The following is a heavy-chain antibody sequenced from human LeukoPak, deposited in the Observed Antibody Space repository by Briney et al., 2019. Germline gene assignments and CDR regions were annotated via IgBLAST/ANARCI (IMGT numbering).Heavy chain of an antibody. D-gene: IGHD4-17*01. CDR3: ASHDYGDPGGFDY. Sequence: ASVKVSCKASGYTFIDYYIHWVRQAPGQGLECMGWMNPKTGDTRYEGKFQGRVAMTRETSITTAYMELSGLNSDDTAVYYCASHDYGDPGGFDYWGQGTLVTVSS. J-gene: IGHJ4*02. CDR2: MNPKTGDT. V-gene: IGHV1-2*02. CDR1: GYTFIDYY.